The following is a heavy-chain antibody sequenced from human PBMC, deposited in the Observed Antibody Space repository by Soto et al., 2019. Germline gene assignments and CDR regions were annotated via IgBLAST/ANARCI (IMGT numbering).Heavy chain of an antibody. CDR2: IYYSGST. CDR1: GGSISSGDYY. CDR3: SRDEKVTGTTLSWFDP. V-gene: IGHV4-30-4*01. Sequence: SETLSLTCTVSGGSISSGDYYWSWIRQPPGKGLEWIGYIYYSGSTYYNPSLKSRVTISVDTSKNQFSLKLSSVTAADTAVYYCSRDEKVTGTTLSWFDPWGQGTLVTVSS. D-gene: IGHD1-7*01. J-gene: IGHJ5*02.